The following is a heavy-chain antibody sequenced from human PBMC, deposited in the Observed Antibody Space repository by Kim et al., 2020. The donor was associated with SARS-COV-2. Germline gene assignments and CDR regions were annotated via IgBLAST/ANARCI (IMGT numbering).Heavy chain of an antibody. J-gene: IGHJ3*02. D-gene: IGHD3-10*01. CDR3: ARHFPYGSGSYYAFDI. CDR1: GGSISSYY. Sequence: SETLSLTCTVSGGSISSYYWSWIRQPPGKGLEWIGYIYYSGSTNYNPSLKSRVTISVDTSKNQFSLKLSSVTAADTAVYYCARHFPYGSGSYYAFDIWG. V-gene: IGHV4-59*08. CDR2: IYYSGST.